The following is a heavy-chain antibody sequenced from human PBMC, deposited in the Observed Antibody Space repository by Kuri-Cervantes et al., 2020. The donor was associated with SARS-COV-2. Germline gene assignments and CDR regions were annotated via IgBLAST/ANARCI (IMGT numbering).Heavy chain of an antibody. D-gene: IGHD3-16*02. V-gene: IGHV4-30-4*01. Sequence: SETLSLTCTVSGGSISSGDYYWSWIRQPPGKGLEWIGCIYYSGSTYYNPSLKSRVTISVDTSKNQFSLKLSSVTAADTAVYYCARDPYYDYVRGSYRLGGAFDIWGQGTMVTVSS. CDR2: IYYSGST. CDR3: ARDPYYDYVRGSYRLGGAFDI. CDR1: GGSISSGDYY. J-gene: IGHJ3*02.